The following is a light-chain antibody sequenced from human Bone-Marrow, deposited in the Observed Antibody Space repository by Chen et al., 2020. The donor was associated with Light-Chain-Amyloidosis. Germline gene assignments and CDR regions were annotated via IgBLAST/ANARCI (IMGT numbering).Light chain of an antibody. V-gene: IGLV1-40*01. Sequence: QSVLTQLPSVSGAPGQRRSISCSGRNYNIGAGFDVHWYQQLPGTVPKLLIYGNNKRPSGVPGRFSGSESGTSASLASTGLQAEDEADYYCQSYDSSLSGVVFGGGTKLTVL. CDR2: GNN. J-gene: IGLJ3*02. CDR3: QSYDSSLSGVV. CDR1: NYNIGAGFD.